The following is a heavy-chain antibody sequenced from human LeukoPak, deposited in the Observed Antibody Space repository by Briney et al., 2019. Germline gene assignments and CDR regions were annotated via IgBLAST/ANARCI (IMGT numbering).Heavy chain of an antibody. CDR2: IIPIFGTA. CDR3: ARGLLSYGAPSHFDY. CDR1: GGTFSSYA. J-gene: IGHJ4*02. D-gene: IGHD4-17*01. V-gene: IGHV1-69*13. Sequence: ASVKVSCKASGGTFSSYAISWVRQAPGQGLEWMGGIIPIFGTANYAQEFQGRVTITADESTSTAYMELSSLRSEDTAVYYCARGLLSYGAPSHFDYWGQGTLVTVSS.